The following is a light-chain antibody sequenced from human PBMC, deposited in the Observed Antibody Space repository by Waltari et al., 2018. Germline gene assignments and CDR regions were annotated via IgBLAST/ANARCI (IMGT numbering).Light chain of an antibody. Sequence: QSALTPPASVSGFPGQPFTISCRGTGSDVGSYSLVSWYQKQPGKAPKLIIYEGSERPSGVSSRFSGAKSGDTASLTISGLQPEDEADYYCCSYAGSNSWVFGGGTKLTVL. CDR1: GSDVGSYSL. CDR2: EGS. J-gene: IGLJ3*02. V-gene: IGLV2-23*01. CDR3: CSYAGSNSWV.